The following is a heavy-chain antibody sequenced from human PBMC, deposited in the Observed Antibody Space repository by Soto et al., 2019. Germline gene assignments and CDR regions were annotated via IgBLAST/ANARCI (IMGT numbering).Heavy chain of an antibody. J-gene: IGHJ6*02. V-gene: IGHV3-74*01. CDR2: INTDGRST. Sequence: GGSLRLSCAASGCTFSNYWMHWGRQGPGKGLVWVSRINTDGRSTSYADSVKGRFTISRDNAKNTLYLQMNSLRAEDTAVYYCARDGGSYGLAVWGQVTTVPVSS. CDR3: ARDGGSYGLAV. CDR1: GCTFSNYW.